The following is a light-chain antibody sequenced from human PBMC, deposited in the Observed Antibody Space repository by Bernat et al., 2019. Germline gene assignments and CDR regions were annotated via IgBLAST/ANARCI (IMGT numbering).Light chain of an antibody. CDR1: NIGSKS. Sequence: SYVLTQPPSVSVAPGKTARITCGGNNIGSKSVHWYQQKPGQAPVLVVYDDSDRPSGIPGRFSGAKSGNTATLTSSRVEAGDEADYYCQVWDSSSDLGVFGGGTKLTVL. CDR3: QVWDSSSDLGV. V-gene: IGLV3-21*03. CDR2: DDS. J-gene: IGLJ3*02.